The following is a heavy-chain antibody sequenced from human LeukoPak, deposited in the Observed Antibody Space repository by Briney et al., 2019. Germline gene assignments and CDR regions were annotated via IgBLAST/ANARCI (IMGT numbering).Heavy chain of an antibody. D-gene: IGHD3-10*01. CDR1: GGSISSYY. V-gene: IGHV4-59*01. CDR2: IYYSGST. J-gene: IGHJ3*02. CDR3: ARGVISADAFDI. Sequence: SETLSLTCTVSGGSISSYYWTWIRQPPGKGLELIGYIYYSGSTNYNPSLKSRVTISVHTSKNQFSLKLSSVSAADTAVYYCARGVISADAFDIWGQGTMVTVSS.